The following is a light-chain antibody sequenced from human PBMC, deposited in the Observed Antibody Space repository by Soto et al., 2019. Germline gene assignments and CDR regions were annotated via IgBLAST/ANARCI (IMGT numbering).Light chain of an antibody. Sequence: EIVLTQCPGTLSLSPGERATLSCRASQSVSSSYLAWYQQKPGQAPRLLIYGAASRATDIPDRFSGSGSGTDYTLTISRLEPEDFAVYYCQQYGSSPRLTFGGGTKVDIK. CDR2: GAA. V-gene: IGKV3-20*01. J-gene: IGKJ4*01. CDR3: QQYGSSPRLT. CDR1: QSVSSSY.